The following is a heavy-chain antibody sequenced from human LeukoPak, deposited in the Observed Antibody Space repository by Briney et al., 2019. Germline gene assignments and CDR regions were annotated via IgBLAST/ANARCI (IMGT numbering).Heavy chain of an antibody. V-gene: IGHV3-11*01. D-gene: IGHD6-6*01. CDR3: ARSSDSSSLQYFQH. CDR2: ISISGSTI. J-gene: IGHJ1*01. CDR1: GFTFTDYF. Sequence: GGSLRLSCAASGFTFTDYFMNWIRQAPGKGLEWVSSISISGSTIYYADSVKGRFTISKDNAKNSLYLQMNSLRAEDTAVYYCARSSDSSSLQYFQHWGQGTLVTVSS.